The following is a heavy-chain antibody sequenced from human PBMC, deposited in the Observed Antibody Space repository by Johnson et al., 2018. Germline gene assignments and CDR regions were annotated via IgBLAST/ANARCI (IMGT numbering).Heavy chain of an antibody. CDR2: IKQDGSEK. Sequence: VQLVESGGGLVKPGGSLRLSCAASGFTFSSYWMSWVRQAPGKGLEWVANIKQDGSEKYYVDSVRGRFTISRDNAKNSLYLQMNSLRAGDTAVYYRAGPKNYGDYSECFQHWGQGTRVTVSS. CDR3: AGPKNYGDYSECFQH. J-gene: IGHJ1*01. CDR1: GFTFSSYW. V-gene: IGHV3-7*03. D-gene: IGHD4-17*01.